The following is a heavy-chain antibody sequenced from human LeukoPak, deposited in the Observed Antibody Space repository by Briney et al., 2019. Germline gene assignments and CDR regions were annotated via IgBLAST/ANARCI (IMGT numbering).Heavy chain of an antibody. Sequence: SETLSLTCSVSAGSLSTYWWSWIRQPPGKGLEWIGFIHYTGGTLYNPSLKSRVTLSVDVSKRQFSLSLTSATTADTAVYYCARTGSSGSFSDYRGQGTLVTVSS. CDR2: IHYTGGT. J-gene: IGHJ4*02. CDR3: ARTGSSGSFSDY. V-gene: IGHV4-59*01. CDR1: AGSLSTYW. D-gene: IGHD3-10*01.